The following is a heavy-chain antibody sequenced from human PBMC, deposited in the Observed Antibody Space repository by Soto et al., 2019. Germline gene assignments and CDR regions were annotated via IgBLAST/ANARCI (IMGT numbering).Heavy chain of an antibody. CDR3: ARGASGQFYMDV. CDR1: EFTFSNYW. Sequence: GGSLRLSCAASEFTFSNYWMHWVRQAPGKGLVWVSRINRDGSGTNYADSVEGRFTISRDNAKNTVYLQMNSLRAEDTAVYYCARGASGQFYMDVWGKGTTVTVSS. D-gene: IGHD3-10*01. V-gene: IGHV3-74*01. CDR2: INRDGSGT. J-gene: IGHJ6*03.